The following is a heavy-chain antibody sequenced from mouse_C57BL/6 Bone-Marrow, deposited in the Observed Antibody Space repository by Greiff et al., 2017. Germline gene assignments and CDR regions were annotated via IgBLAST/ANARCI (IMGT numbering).Heavy chain of an antibody. CDR3: ASSTFFAY. Sequence: VQLQQSGAELVRPGASVKLSCKASGYTFTSYGISWVKQSTGQGLEWIGEIYPKSGTTNYNEKFKGKATLTADKSSSTAYMELRSLTSEDSAVYVCASSTFFAYWGQGTLVTVSA. V-gene: IGHV1-81*01. J-gene: IGHJ3*01. CDR1: GYTFTSYG. CDR2: IYPKSGTT.